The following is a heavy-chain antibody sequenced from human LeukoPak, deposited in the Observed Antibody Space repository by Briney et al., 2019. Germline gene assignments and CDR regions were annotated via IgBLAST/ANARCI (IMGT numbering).Heavy chain of an antibody. CDR3: ARLSIAAAGPRYYYYYMDV. CDR1: GDSVSSNSAA. V-gene: IGHV6-1*01. J-gene: IGHJ6*03. D-gene: IGHD6-13*01. Sequence: SQTLSLTCAISGDSVSSNSAAWNWIRQSPSRGLEWLGRTYYRSKWYNDYAVSVKSRITINPDTSKNQFSLQLNSVTPEDTAVYYCARLSIAAAGPRYYYYYMDVWGQGTMVTVSS. CDR2: TYYRSKWYN.